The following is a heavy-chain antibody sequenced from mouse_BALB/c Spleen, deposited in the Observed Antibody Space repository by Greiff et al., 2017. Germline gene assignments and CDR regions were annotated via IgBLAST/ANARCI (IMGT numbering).Heavy chain of an antibody. CDR2: ISSGGST. CDR3: ARGGYDEGYWYFDV. V-gene: IGHV5-6-5*01. D-gene: IGHD2-2*01. J-gene: IGHJ1*01. CDR1: GFTFSSYA. Sequence: DVHLVESGGGLVKPGGSLKLSCAASGFTFSSYAMSWVRQTPEKRLEWVASISSGGSTYYPDSVKGRFTISRDNARNILYLQMSSLRSEDTAMYYCARGGYDEGYWYFDVWGAGTTVTVSS.